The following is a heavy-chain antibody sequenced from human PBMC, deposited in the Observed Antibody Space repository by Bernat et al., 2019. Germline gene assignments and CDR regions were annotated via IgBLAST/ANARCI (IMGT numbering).Heavy chain of an antibody. CDR1: GGSISSSSYY. V-gene: IGHV4-39*01. D-gene: IGHD3-10*01. CDR2: IYYSGST. CDR3: ARQPMVRGDDDAFDI. J-gene: IGHJ3*02. Sequence: QLQLQESGPGLVKPSETLSLTCTVSGGSISSSSYYWGWIRQPPGKGLEWIGSIYYSGSTYYNPSLKSRVTISVDTSKNQFSLKLGSVTAADTAVYYCARQPMVRGDDDAFDIWGQGTMVTVSS.